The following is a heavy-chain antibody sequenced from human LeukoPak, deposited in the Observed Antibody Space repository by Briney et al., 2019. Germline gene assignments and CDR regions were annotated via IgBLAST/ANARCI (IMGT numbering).Heavy chain of an antibody. V-gene: IGHV1-69*05. CDR1: GGTFSSYA. CDR3: AIIVGATTGSRYFDY. J-gene: IGHJ4*02. CDR2: IIPIFGTA. D-gene: IGHD1-26*01. Sequence: GASVKVSCKASGGTFSSYAISWVRQAPGQGLEWMGGIIPIFGTANYAQKFQGRVTITTDESTSTAYMELSSLRSEDTAVYYCAIIVGATTGSRYFDYWGQGTLVTVSS.